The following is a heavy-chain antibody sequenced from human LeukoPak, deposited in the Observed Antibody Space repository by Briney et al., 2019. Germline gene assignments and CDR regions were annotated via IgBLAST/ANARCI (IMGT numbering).Heavy chain of an antibody. Sequence: RSGGSLRLSCAASGFTFSSYNMNWVRQAPGKGLEWVSYISSSSNTIYYADSVKGRFTISRDNAKNSLYLQMNSLRAEDTAVYYCATESGTYSGTCFDYWGQGNLVTVSS. D-gene: IGHD1-26*01. J-gene: IGHJ4*02. CDR3: ATESGTYSGTCFDY. CDR2: ISSSSNTI. V-gene: IGHV3-48*01. CDR1: GFTFSSYN.